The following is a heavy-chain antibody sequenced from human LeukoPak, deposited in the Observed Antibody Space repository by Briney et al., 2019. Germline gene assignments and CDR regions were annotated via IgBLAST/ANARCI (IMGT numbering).Heavy chain of an antibody. CDR2: ISSSSSYI. V-gene: IGHV3-21*01. CDR3: AREEPYYYGSGSRIDY. D-gene: IGHD3-10*01. Sequence: GGSLRLSCAASGFTFSSCSMNWVRQAPGKGLEWVSSISSSSSYIYYPDSVKGRFTISRDNAKNSLYLQMNSLRAEDTAVYYCAREEPYYYGSGSRIDYWGQGTLVTVSS. CDR1: GFTFSSCS. J-gene: IGHJ4*02.